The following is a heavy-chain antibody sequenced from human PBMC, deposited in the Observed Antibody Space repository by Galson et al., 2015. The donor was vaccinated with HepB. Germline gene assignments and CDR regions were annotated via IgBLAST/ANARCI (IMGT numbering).Heavy chain of an antibody. J-gene: IGHJ6*02. CDR2: IIPILGIA. V-gene: IGHV1-69*04. CDR1: GGTFSSYT. D-gene: IGHD5-12*01. Sequence: SVKVSCRASGGTFSSYTISWVRQAPGQGLEWMGRIIPILGIANYAQKFQGRVTITADKSTSTAYMELSSLRSEDTAVYYCARDQGHSGYGREVGYYYGMDVWGQGTTVTVSS. CDR3: ARDQGHSGYGREVGYYYGMDV.